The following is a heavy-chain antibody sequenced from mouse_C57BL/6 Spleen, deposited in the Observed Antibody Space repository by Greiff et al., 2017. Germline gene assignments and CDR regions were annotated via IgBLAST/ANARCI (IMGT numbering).Heavy chain of an antibody. CDR2: IRNKANGYTT. J-gene: IGHJ2*01. D-gene: IGHD1-1*02. V-gene: IGHV7-3*01. Sequence: EVKLMESGGGLVQPGGSLSLSCAASGFTFTDYYMSWVRQPPGKALEWLGFIRNKANGYTTEYSASVKGRFTISRDNSQSILYLQMNALRAEDSATYYCARYKGGSLDYWGQGTTLTVSS. CDR3: ARYKGGSLDY. CDR1: GFTFTDYY.